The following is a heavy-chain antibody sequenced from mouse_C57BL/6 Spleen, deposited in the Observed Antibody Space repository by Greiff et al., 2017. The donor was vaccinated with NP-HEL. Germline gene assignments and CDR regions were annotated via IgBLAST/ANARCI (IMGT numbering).Heavy chain of an antibody. Sequence: VQLKESGGGLVKPGGSLKLSCAASGFTFSSYAMSWVRQTPEKRLEWVATISDGGSYTYYPDNVKGRFTISRDNAKNNLYLQMSHLKSEDTAMYYCARDEDYGSSYWYFDVWGTGTTVTVSS. J-gene: IGHJ1*03. CDR3: ARDEDYGSSYWYFDV. D-gene: IGHD1-1*01. CDR1: GFTFSSYA. CDR2: ISDGGSYT. V-gene: IGHV5-4*01.